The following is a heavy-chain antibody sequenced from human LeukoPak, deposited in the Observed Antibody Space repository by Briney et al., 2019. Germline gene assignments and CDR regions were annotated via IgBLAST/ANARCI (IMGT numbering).Heavy chain of an antibody. J-gene: IGHJ4*02. D-gene: IGHD2-2*01. V-gene: IGHV3-23*01. Sequence: GGSLRLSCAASGFTVITNDMTWVRQAPGKGLEWGLAISGSGGSTYYADSVKGRFTISRDNSKNTLYLQMNSLRAEDTAVYYCAKDSCSSTSCRGYFDYWGQGTLVTVSS. CDR1: GFTVITND. CDR3: AKDSCSSTSCRGYFDY. CDR2: ISGSGGST.